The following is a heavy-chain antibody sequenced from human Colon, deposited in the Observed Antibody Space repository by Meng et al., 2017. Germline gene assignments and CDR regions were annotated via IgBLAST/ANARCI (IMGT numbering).Heavy chain of an antibody. Sequence: QVQLQQWGAGLLKPSETLSLTCAVYVESFSGYYWSWIRQPPGKGLEWIGEINHSGRTNYNPSLKSRLTISVDTSKNQFSLNLRSVTAADTAVYFCGRPEGRWGQGTLVTVSS. V-gene: IGHV4-34*01. CDR1: VESFSGYY. J-gene: IGHJ4*02. CDR3: GRPEGR. CDR2: INHSGRT. D-gene: IGHD6-6*01.